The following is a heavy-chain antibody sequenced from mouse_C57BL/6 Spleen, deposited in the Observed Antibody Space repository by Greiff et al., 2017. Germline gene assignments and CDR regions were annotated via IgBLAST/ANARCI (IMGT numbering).Heavy chain of an antibody. J-gene: IGHJ2*01. CDR3: AREGISYSNYGHFDY. Sequence: QVQLQQSGPELVKLGASVKISCKASGYAFSSSWMNWVKQRPGGGLVWIGRIYPGDGDTNYNGKFKGKATLTADKSSSTAYMQLSSLTSEDSAVYFCAREGISYSNYGHFDYWGQGTTLTVSS. CDR2: IYPGDGDT. D-gene: IGHD2-5*01. V-gene: IGHV1-82*01. CDR1: GYAFSSSW.